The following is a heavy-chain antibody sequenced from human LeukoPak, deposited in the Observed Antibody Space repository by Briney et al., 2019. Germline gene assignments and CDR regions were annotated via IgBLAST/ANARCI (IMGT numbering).Heavy chain of an antibody. D-gene: IGHD6-19*01. CDR1: GFTVSSNY. Sequence: GSLRLSCAASGFTVSSNYMSWVRQAPGKGLEWVSVIYSGGSTYYADSVKGRFTISRDNSKNTLFLQMNSLRAEDTAVYYCARAGGIAVAGPPHYFDYWGQGTLVTVSS. CDR2: IYSGGST. J-gene: IGHJ4*02. CDR3: ARAGGIAVAGPPHYFDY. V-gene: IGHV3-53*01.